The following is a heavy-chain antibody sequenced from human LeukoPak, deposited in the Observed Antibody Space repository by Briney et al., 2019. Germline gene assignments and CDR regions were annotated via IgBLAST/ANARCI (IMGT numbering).Heavy chain of an antibody. J-gene: IGHJ6*02. CDR1: GFNLYDYA. CDR2: ISGDGDST. CDR3: AKGGQTIYYYAMDV. V-gene: IGHV3-43*02. Sequence: GGSLTLSCAAYGFNLYDYAMHWVRQAPGKGLEWVSLISGDGDSTYYADSVKGRFTISRDNSKNSLYLQMNSLRTEDTALYYCAKGGQTIYYYAMDVWGQGTTVTVSS. D-gene: IGHD4/OR15-4a*01.